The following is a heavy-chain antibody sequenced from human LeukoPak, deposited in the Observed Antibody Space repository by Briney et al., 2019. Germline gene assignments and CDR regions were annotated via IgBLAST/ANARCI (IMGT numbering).Heavy chain of an antibody. J-gene: IGHJ3*02. Sequence: GGSLRLSCAASGFTFSSYAMSWVRQAPGKGLEWVSAICGSGGSTYYADSVKGRFTISRDNSKNTLYLQMNSLRAEDTAVYYCAKGLGVLGYCSSTSCYTQGFGAFDIWGQGTMVTVSS. CDR2: ICGSGGST. CDR1: GFTFSSYA. D-gene: IGHD2-2*02. CDR3: AKGLGVLGYCSSTSCYTQGFGAFDI. V-gene: IGHV3-23*01.